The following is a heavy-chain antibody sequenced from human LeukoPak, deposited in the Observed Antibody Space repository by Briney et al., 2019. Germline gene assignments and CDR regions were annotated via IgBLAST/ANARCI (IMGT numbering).Heavy chain of an antibody. D-gene: IGHD5-24*01. Sequence: TLSLTCTVSGGSISGYYWSWIRQPPGKALEWLALIYWDDDKRYSPSLKSRLTITKDTSKNQVVLTMTNMDPVDTATYYCAHSHDPMMAPFDYWGQGTLVTVSS. J-gene: IGHJ4*02. CDR3: AHSHDPMMAPFDY. CDR1: GGSISGYYWS. V-gene: IGHV2-5*08. CDR2: IYWDDDK.